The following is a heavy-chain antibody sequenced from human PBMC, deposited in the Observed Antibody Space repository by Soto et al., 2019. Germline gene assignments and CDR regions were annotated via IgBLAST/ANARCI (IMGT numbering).Heavy chain of an antibody. V-gene: IGHV4-4*07. D-gene: IGHD6-19*01. Sequence: QVQLQESGPGLVKPSETLSLTCTVSGGSISTYSWSWIRQPAGKGLEWIGRFYTSGKTATNPSLKSRVTLSVDTSKNQFSLKLTSVTAADTAVYYCARVVQSRDGFNIEVLSGWFDPWGQGTLVTVSS. CDR1: GGSISTYS. CDR3: ARVVQSRDGFNIEVLSGWFDP. J-gene: IGHJ5*02. CDR2: FYTSGKT.